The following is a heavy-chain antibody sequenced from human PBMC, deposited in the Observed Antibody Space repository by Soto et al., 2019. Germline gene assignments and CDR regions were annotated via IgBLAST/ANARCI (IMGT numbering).Heavy chain of an antibody. Sequence: EVQLVEYGGGLVQPEGSLRLSCAASGFTFSRYWMSWLRQAPGQGPEWVANINQDGSDKHYVDSVRCRFTISRDNAKSVLYLQMNNLRVEDTALYYCARARGWDIVVVPAASDYWGQGSLVTVSS. CDR3: ARARGWDIVVVPAASDY. CDR1: GFTFSRYW. V-gene: IGHV3-7*01. J-gene: IGHJ4*02. CDR2: INQDGSDK. D-gene: IGHD2-21*02.